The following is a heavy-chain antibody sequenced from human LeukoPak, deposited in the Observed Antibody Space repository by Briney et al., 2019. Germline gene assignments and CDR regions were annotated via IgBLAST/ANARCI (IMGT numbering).Heavy chain of an antibody. CDR3: ARVRAVAATGAGGFDP. Sequence: SETLSLTCTVSGGSISSSSYYWGWIRQPPGKGLEWIGSIYYSGSTYSNPSLKSRVTISVDTSKNQFSLKLSSVTAADTAVYYCARVRAVAATGAGGFDPWGQGTLVTVSS. CDR1: GGSISSSSYY. CDR2: IYYSGST. V-gene: IGHV4-39*07. J-gene: IGHJ5*02. D-gene: IGHD6-19*01.